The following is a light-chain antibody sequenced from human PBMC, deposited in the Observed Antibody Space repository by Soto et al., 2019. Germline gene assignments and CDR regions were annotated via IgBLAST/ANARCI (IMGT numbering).Light chain of an antibody. CDR1: QSVSTSF. CDR3: QQYGNSIPIT. Sequence: IVLTQSPGTLSLSPGERATPSCRASQSVSTSFLAWYQQKPGQAPRLLIYGAFSRATGIPDRFSGSGSGTDFTLTISRLEPEDFAVYYCQQYGNSIPITFGQGTRLEIK. CDR2: GAF. V-gene: IGKV3-20*01. J-gene: IGKJ5*01.